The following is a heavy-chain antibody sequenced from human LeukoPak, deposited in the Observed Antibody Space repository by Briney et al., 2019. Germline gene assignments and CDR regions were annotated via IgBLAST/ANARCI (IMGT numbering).Heavy chain of an antibody. J-gene: IGHJ4*02. V-gene: IGHV3-23*01. CDR1: GFTFSSYA. D-gene: IGHD5-18*01. Sequence: GGSLRLSCAASGFTFSSYAMTWVRQAPGKGLEWVSVISGGSGSKYYTDSVKGRFTISRDNSKNTLYLQMNSLRAEDTAVYYCAKSRGYSYGSFDYWGQGTLVTVSS. CDR3: AKSRGYSYGSFDY. CDR2: ISGGSGSK.